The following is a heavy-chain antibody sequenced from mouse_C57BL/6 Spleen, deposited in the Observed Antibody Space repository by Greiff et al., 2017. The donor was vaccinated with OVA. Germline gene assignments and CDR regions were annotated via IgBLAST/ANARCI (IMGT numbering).Heavy chain of an antibody. CDR3: ARSDYSNHDY. CDR1: GYTFTDYY. Sequence: EVQLQQSGPELVKPGASVKISCKASGYTFTDYYMNWVKQSHGKSLEWIGDINPNNGGTSYNQKFKGKATLTVDKSSSTAYMELRSLTSEDSAVYYCARSDYSNHDYWGQGTTLTVSS. V-gene: IGHV1-26*01. D-gene: IGHD2-5*01. CDR2: INPNNGGT. J-gene: IGHJ2*01.